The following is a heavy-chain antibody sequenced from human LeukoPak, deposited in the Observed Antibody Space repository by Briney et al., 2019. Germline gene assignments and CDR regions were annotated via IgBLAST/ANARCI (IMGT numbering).Heavy chain of an antibody. V-gene: IGHV4-59*01. CDR1: GGSISSYY. Sequence: SETLSLTCTVSGGSISSYYWNWIRQPPGKGLEWIGYIYYSGSTNYNPSLKSRVTISVDTSKNQFSLKLSSVTAADTAVYYCARDLLGGYYYYMDVWGKGTTVTVSS. CDR2: IYYSGST. D-gene: IGHD3-16*01. J-gene: IGHJ6*03. CDR3: ARDLLGGYYYYMDV.